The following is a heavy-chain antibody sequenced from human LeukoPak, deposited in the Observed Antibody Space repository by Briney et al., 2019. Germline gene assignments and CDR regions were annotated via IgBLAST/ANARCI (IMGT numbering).Heavy chain of an antibody. D-gene: IGHD3-22*01. CDR2: SFNGGNS. Sequence: SETLSLTCMVSGDSISSNIYYWGWARQPPGKGLEWIGNSFNGGNSYYNPSLKSRVTISIDASSNQFSLTLTSVTAADTAVYYCTTTSGYRNYYYYYLDVWGKGTTVTVSS. CDR3: TTTSGYRNYYYYYLDV. CDR1: GDSISSNIYY. V-gene: IGHV4-39*01. J-gene: IGHJ6*03.